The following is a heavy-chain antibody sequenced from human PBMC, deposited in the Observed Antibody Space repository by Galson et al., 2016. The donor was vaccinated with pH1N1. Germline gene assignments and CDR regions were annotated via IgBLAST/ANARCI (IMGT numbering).Heavy chain of an antibody. J-gene: IGHJ4*02. D-gene: IGHD5-24*01. CDR2: INPSGYT. Sequence: LSLTCTVYGGSLSNHQYWSWIRQSPGKRLEWIGEINPSGYTNYSPSLKSRVTMSLDTSESQFSLRLTSVTAADTAVYYCAKGRYGGGAYWGQGTLVIVSS. CDR1: GGSLSNHQY. V-gene: IGHV4-34*01. CDR3: AKGRYGGGAY.